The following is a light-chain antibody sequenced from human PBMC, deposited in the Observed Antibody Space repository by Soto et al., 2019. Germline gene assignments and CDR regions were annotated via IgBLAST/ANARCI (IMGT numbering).Light chain of an antibody. J-gene: IGLJ1*01. Sequence: QSALTQPASVSVCPGQSVTMSFSVTTSVVGCYRVVYWYQKHKATAPKLLIYEGTLRHSGVSSRFSGFKSGNTASLTISGLQAEDDADYYCCSSARSSYYVFGNGTKVTVL. CDR1: TSVVGCYRV. V-gene: IGLV2-23*01. CDR2: EGT. CDR3: CSSARSSYYV.